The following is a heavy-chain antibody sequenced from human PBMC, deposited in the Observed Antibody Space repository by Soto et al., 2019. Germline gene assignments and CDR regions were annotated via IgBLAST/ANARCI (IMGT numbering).Heavy chain of an antibody. CDR2: ISTTGDAT. CDR1: GFTFSSYG. CDR3: ARPSFSNYTESTGMDV. Sequence: GGSLRLSCVAHGFTFSSYGMNWVRQAPGKGLEWVSAISTTGDATFYTDSVKGRFTISRDNSKSTLYLQMNSLRAEDTAVYYCARPSFSNYTESTGMDV. D-gene: IGHD3-3*01. V-gene: IGHV3-23*01. J-gene: IGHJ6*01.